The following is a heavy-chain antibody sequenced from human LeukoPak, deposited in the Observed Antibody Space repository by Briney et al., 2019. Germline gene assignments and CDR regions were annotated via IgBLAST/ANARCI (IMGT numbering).Heavy chain of an antibody. J-gene: IGHJ2*01. CDR3: AKAYGSGSYWYFDL. D-gene: IGHD3-10*01. CDR2: IAYDGSKE. CDR1: GFTFSYYG. Sequence: PGGSLRLSCAASGFTFSYYGMHWVRQAPGKGLEWVTCIAYDGSKEYYADSVMGRFTISRDNSKNTLYLQMNSLRAEDTAVYYCAKAYGSGSYWYFDLWGRGTLVTVSS. V-gene: IGHV3-30*18.